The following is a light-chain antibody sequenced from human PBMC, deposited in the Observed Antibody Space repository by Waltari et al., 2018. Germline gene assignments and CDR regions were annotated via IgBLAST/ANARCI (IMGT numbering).Light chain of an antibody. J-gene: IGKJ1*01. CDR3: QQYSSRRT. V-gene: IGKV4-1*01. Sequence: DIVMTQSPDYLAVSLGERVPINCKSSQSLLYNSNDNTYLACDQHKPGQPPKLFFYLASTRHSGVPDRFSGSGSATDFTLTISSLQAEDVAVYYCQQYSSRRTFGQGTRVEIK. CDR2: LAS. CDR1: QSLLYNSNDNTY.